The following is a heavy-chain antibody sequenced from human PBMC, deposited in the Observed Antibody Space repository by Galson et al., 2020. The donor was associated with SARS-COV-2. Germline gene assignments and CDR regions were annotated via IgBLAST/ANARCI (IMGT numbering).Heavy chain of an antibody. CDR2: IYSEGSRT. CDR1: GFTFSSYW. D-gene: IGHD3-16*01. J-gene: IGHJ4*02. Sequence: GGSLRLPCAASGFTFSSYWMHWVRQAPGKGLVWVSRIYSEGSRTSYADSVKGRFTIPGADAKNTLYLHRSSLRAEDTAVYYCARGDMRNDYFCDWGQGTLVTVAS. V-gene: IGHV3-74*01. CDR3: ARGDMRNDYFCD.